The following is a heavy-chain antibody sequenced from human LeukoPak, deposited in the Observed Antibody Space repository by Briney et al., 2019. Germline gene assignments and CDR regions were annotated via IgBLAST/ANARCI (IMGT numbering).Heavy chain of an antibody. J-gene: IGHJ6*02. CDR2: INHSGST. CDR1: GGSFSGYY. D-gene: IGHD2-21*02. CDR3: ARDSVVTAVRYYYYYGMDV. V-gene: IGHV4-34*01. Sequence: SETLSLTCAVYGGSFSGYYWSWIRQPPGKGLEWIGEINHSGSTNYNPSLKSRVTISVDTSKNQFSLKLSSVTAADTAVYYCARDSVVTAVRYYYYYGMDVWGQGTTVTVSS.